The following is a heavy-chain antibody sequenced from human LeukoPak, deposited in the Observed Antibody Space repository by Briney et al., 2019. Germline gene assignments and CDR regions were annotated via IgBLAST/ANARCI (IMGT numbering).Heavy chain of an antibody. Sequence: SETLSLTCTVSGGSISSYYWSWIRQPAGKGLEWIGRIYTSGSTNYNPSLKSRVTISVDTSKNQFSLKLSSVTAADTAVYYCARLYSSSFRPSTFDYWGQGTLVTVSS. D-gene: IGHD6-13*01. J-gene: IGHJ4*02. V-gene: IGHV4-4*07. CDR3: ARLYSSSFRPSTFDY. CDR1: GGSISSYY. CDR2: IYTSGST.